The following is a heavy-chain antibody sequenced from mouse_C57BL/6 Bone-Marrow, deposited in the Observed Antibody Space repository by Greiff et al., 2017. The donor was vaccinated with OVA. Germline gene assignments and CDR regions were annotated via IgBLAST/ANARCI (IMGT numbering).Heavy chain of an antibody. Sequence: EVKLVESGGGLVKPGGSLKLSCAASGFTFSSYAMSWVRQTPDKRLEWVATISDGGSYTYYPDNVKGRFTISRDNAKNNLYLQMSHLKSEDTAMYYCARDNDEFAYWGQGTLVTVSA. V-gene: IGHV5-4*01. CDR3: ARDNDEFAY. CDR2: ISDGGSYT. D-gene: IGHD2-12*01. J-gene: IGHJ3*01. CDR1: GFTFSSYA.